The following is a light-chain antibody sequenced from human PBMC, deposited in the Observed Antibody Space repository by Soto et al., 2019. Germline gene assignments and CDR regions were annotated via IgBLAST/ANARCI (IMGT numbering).Light chain of an antibody. CDR3: QQRNKWPPVT. CDR1: PSVSNS. J-gene: IGKJ4*01. Sequence: ESVLTQSPATLSLSPGERATLSCRASPSVSNSLAWYPHKPGQAPRLLIYDASNRATGVPNRFSGSGSGTDFTLTISSLGPEDFAVYYCQQRNKWPPVTCGGGTRVEIK. V-gene: IGKV3-11*01. CDR2: DAS.